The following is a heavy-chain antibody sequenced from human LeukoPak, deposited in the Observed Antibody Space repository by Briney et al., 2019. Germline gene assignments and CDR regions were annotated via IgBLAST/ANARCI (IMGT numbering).Heavy chain of an antibody. CDR1: GYTFTGYY. CDR3: ARGRGRGVTTYYYYGMDV. J-gene: IGHJ6*02. Sequence: ASVTVSCKASGYTFTGYYMHWVRQAPGQGLEWMGWINPNSGGTNYAQKFQGRVTMTRDTSISTAYMELSRLRSDDTAVYYCARGRGRGVTTYYYYGMDVWGQGTTVTVSS. D-gene: IGHD3-10*01. V-gene: IGHV1-2*02. CDR2: INPNSGGT.